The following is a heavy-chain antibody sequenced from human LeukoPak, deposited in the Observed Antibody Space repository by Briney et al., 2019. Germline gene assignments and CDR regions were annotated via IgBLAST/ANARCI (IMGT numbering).Heavy chain of an antibody. D-gene: IGHD5-18*01. V-gene: IGHV4-4*09. CDR3: ARQRGYSSGYAADY. CDR2: IYTSGST. CDR1: GGSISSYY. J-gene: IGHJ4*02. Sequence: SETLSLTCTVPGGSISSYYWSWIRPPPGKGLEWIGYIYTSGSTNYNPSLKSRVTISVDTSKTQFSLKLSSVTAADTAVYYCARQRGYSSGYAADYWGQGTLVTVPS.